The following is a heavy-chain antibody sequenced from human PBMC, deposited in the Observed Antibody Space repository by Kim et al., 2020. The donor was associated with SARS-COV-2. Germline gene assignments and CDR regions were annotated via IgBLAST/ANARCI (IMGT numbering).Heavy chain of an antibody. Sequence: GGSLRLSCAASGFTVSSNYMSWVRQAPGKGLEWVSVIYSGGSTYYADSVKGRFTISRDNSKNTLYLQMNSLRAEDTAVYYCARDSLGGYYGMDVWGQGTTVTVSS. CDR3: ARDSLGGYYGMDV. J-gene: IGHJ6*02. CDR2: IYSGGST. V-gene: IGHV3-53*01. CDR1: GFTVSSNY.